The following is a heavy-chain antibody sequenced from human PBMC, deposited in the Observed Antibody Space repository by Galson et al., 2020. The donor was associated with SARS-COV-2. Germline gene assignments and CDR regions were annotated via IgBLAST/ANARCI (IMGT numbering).Heavy chain of an antibody. D-gene: IGHD3-16*02. CDR2: IRSKAYGGTT. V-gene: IGHV3-49*03. CDR3: TRFSLWGSYRYQFDY. J-gene: IGHJ4*02. CDR1: GFTFGDYA. Sequence: GGSLRLSCTASGFTFGDYAMSWFRQAPGKGLEWVGFIRSKAYGGTTEYAASVKGRFTISRDDSKSIAYLQMNSLKTEDTAVYYCTRFSLWGSYRYQFDYWGQGTLVTVSS.